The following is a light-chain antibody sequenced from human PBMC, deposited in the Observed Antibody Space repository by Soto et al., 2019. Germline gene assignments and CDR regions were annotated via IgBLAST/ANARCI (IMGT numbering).Light chain of an antibody. CDR2: DAS. J-gene: IGKJ1*01. V-gene: IGKV3-11*01. CDR3: QQYNNWPPT. Sequence: EIVLTQSPATLSLSPGERATLSCGASQSVSSYLAWYQQKPGQAPRLLIYDASNRATGIPARFSGSGSGTEFTLTITSLEPEDFAVYYCQQYNNWPPTFGQGTKVDIK. CDR1: QSVSSY.